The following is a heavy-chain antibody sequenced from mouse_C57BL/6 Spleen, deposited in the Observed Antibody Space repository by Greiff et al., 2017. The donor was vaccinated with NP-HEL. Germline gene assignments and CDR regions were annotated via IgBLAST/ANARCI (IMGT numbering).Heavy chain of an antibody. D-gene: IGHD2-4*01. J-gene: IGHJ3*01. CDR3: ARHYDYNFAY. Sequence: EVQLQESGGDLVKPGGSLKLSCAASGFTFSSYGMSWVRQTPDKRLEWVATISSGGSYTYYPDSVKGRFTISRDNAKNTLYLQMSSLKSEDTAMYYCARHYDYNFAYWGQGTLVTVSA. V-gene: IGHV5-6*01. CDR1: GFTFSSYG. CDR2: ISSGGSYT.